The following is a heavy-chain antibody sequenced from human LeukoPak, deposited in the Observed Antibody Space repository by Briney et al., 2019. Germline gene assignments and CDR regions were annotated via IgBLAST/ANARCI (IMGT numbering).Heavy chain of an antibody. J-gene: IGHJ6*03. CDR2: ISYDRSNT. D-gene: IGHD2-2*02. Sequence: PGRSLRLSCAASGFTFGTYAMHWVRQAPGKGLEWVAVISYDRSNTYYADSVKGRFAISRDNSKNTLFLQMNSLRPEDTAVYYCARGDRYCSSTSGYNYMDVWGKGTTVTVSS. CDR3: ARGDRYCSSTSGYNYMDV. V-gene: IGHV3-30*01. CDR1: GFTFGTYA.